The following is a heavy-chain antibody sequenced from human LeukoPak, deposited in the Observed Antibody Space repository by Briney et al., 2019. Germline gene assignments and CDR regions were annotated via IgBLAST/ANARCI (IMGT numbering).Heavy chain of an antibody. Sequence: SGGSLRLSCAASGFTFSNYAMHWVRQAPGKGLEWVAVISFDGTNKYYANSVQGRFTISRDNSKNTLYLQMNSLRAEDTAVYYCATNSGWRFDYWGQGTLVTVSS. CDR1: GFTFSNYA. D-gene: IGHD2-21*01. V-gene: IGHV3-30-3*01. CDR2: ISFDGTNK. CDR3: ATNSGWRFDY. J-gene: IGHJ4*02.